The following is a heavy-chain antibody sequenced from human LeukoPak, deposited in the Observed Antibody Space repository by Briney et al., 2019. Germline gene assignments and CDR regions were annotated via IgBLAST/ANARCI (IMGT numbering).Heavy chain of an antibody. J-gene: IGHJ4*02. CDR1: GFTFDDYA. Sequence: GGSLRLSCAASGFTFDDYAMHWVRQAPGKGLEWVSGISWNSGSIGYADSVKGRFTISRDNAKNSLYLQMNSLRAEDTAVYYCAKDNIMITFGGVIVSWGQGTLVTVSS. V-gene: IGHV3-9*01. D-gene: IGHD3-16*01. CDR2: ISWNSGSI. CDR3: AKDNIMITFGGVIVS.